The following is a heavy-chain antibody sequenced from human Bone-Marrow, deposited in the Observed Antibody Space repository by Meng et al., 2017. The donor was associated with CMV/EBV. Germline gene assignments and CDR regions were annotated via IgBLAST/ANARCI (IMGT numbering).Heavy chain of an antibody. CDR3: ASIQGYYYDSSGSLGAKAFDI. Sequence: GESLKISRKGSGYSFTSYWIGWVRQMPGKGLEWMGIIYPGDSDTRYSPSFQGQVTISADKSISTAYLQWSSLKASDTAMYYCASIQGYYYDSSGSLGAKAFDIWGQGTMVTVSS. CDR2: IYPGDSDT. D-gene: IGHD3-22*01. CDR1: GYSFTSYW. J-gene: IGHJ3*02. V-gene: IGHV5-51*01.